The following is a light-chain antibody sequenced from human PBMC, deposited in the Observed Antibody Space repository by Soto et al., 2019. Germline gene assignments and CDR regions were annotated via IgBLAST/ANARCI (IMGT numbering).Light chain of an antibody. Sequence: QSALTQPASVSGSPGQSITISCTGTSSDVGGYNYVSWYQQHPGKAPKLMIYDVSNRPSGVSNRFSGSKPGNTASLTISGLQSEDEADYYCSSYTSSSTLVFRTGTKLTVL. J-gene: IGLJ1*01. CDR1: SSDVGGYNY. CDR3: SSYTSSSTLV. CDR2: DVS. V-gene: IGLV2-14*01.